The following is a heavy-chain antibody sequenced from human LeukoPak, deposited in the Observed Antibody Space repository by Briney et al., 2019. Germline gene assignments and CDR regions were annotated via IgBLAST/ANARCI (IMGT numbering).Heavy chain of an antibody. Sequence: PSQTLSLTCTVSGGSISSGDYYWSWIRQPPGKGLKWIGYIYYSGSTYYNPSLKSRVTISVDTSKNQFSLKLSSVTAADTAVYYCARAEGGSSFEAFDYWGQGTLVTVSS. CDR3: ARAEGGSSFEAFDY. V-gene: IGHV4-30-4*08. CDR1: GGSISSGDYY. CDR2: IYYSGST. J-gene: IGHJ4*02. D-gene: IGHD6-6*01.